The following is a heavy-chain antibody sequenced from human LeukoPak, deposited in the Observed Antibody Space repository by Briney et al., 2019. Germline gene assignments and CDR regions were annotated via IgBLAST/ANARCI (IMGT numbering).Heavy chain of an antibody. CDR2: IYSGGST. CDR3: AADNLGSYYYYGMDV. CDR1: GFTFSSNY. Sequence: GGSLRLSCAASGFTFSSNYMSWVRQAPGKGLEWVSVIYSGGSTYYADSVKGRSTISRDNSKNTLYLQMNSLRAEDTAVYYCAADNLGSYYYYGMDVWGQGTTVTVSS. V-gene: IGHV3-53*01. D-gene: IGHD1-14*01. J-gene: IGHJ6*02.